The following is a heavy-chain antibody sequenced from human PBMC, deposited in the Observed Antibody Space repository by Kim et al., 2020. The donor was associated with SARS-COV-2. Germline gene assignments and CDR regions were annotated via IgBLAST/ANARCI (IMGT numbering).Heavy chain of an antibody. CDR1: GYTFTSYY. CDR3: ARTSGYCSGASCYSSWYFDL. V-gene: IGHV1-46*01. CDR2: INPSGGST. D-gene: IGHD2-15*01. Sequence: ASVKVSCKASGYTFTSYYMHWVRQAPGQGLEWMGIINPSGGSTSYAQKFQGRVTMTRDTSTSTAYMELSSLRSEDTAVYYCARTSGYCSGASCYSSWYFDLWGRGTLVTVSS. J-gene: IGHJ2*01.